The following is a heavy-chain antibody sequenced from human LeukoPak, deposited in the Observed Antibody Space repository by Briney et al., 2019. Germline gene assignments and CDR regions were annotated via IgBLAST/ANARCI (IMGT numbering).Heavy chain of an antibody. CDR2: IYYSGST. D-gene: IGHD4-17*01. Sequence: SGTLSLTCTVSGGSFSSYYWSWIRQPPGKGLEWIAYIYYSGSTNYNPSLKSRVTISVDTSKNQYSLKLSSVTAADTAVYYCAREGYGAESYFDYWGQGTLVTVSS. CDR3: AREGYGAESYFDY. CDR1: GGSFSSYY. J-gene: IGHJ4*02. V-gene: IGHV4-59*01.